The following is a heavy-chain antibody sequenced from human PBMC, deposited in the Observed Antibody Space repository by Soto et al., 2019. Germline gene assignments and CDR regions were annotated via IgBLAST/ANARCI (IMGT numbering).Heavy chain of an antibody. J-gene: IGHJ3*02. Sequence: EVQLLESGGGLVQPGGSLRLSCAASGFTFSSYAMSWVRQPPGKGLEWVPTISGGGDGTYYAASMKGHFTISRDNSKNTLYLKINSLRAEDTAIYYCAKKGLGSLTTFCSGSGCHYAFDMWGQGTMVTVSS. V-gene: IGHV3-23*01. D-gene: IGHD2-15*01. CDR2: ISGGGDGT. CDR3: AKKGLGSLTTFCSGSGCHYAFDM. CDR1: GFTFSSYA.